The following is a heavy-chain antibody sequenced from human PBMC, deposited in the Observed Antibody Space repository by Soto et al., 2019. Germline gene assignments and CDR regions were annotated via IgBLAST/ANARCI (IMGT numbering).Heavy chain of an antibody. J-gene: IGHJ4*02. CDR1: GYSFTGYY. V-gene: IGHV1-2*02. D-gene: IGHD3-22*01. CDR3: ARLPYRDSSGYQYSY. Sequence: ASVKVSRKACGYSFTGYYLHWVRQAPGQGLEWMGCISPNRGGTNYAQKFQGRVTMTRDTSISTAYMELNRLTSDDTAVYYCARLPYRDSSGYQYSYWAQGTLVTSPQ. CDR2: ISPNRGGT.